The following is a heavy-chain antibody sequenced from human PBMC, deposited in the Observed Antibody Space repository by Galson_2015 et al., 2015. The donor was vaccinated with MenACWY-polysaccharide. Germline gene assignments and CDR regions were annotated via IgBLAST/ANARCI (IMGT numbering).Heavy chain of an antibody. J-gene: IGHJ5*02. D-gene: IGHD1-26*01. Sequence: LSLTCTVSGGSVTSDNDYWGWLRQPPGKGLEWIGYMSYSGRGNSNPSLKSRVTVFIDTSKKQFSLRLTSVTAADTAMYYCAREPTYSGSFGWFDPWGQGTLVTVSS. CDR3: AREPTYSGSFGWFDP. CDR1: GGSVTSDNDY. V-gene: IGHV4-61*01. CDR2: MSYSGRG.